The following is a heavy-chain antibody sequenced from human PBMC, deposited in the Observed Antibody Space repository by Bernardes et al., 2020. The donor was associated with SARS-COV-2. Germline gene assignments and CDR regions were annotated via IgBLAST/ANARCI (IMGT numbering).Heavy chain of an antibody. V-gene: IGHV3-23*01. D-gene: IGHD5-12*01. Sequence: GGSLRLSCAASGFTFSSYAMSWVRQAPGKGLEWVSAISGSGGSPYYADSVKGRFTISRDNSKNTLYLQMNSLRAEETAVYYCAKDLILGHSGYDTDDYWGEGTLVTFSS. J-gene: IGHJ4*02. CDR2: ISGSGGSP. CDR1: GFTFSSYA. CDR3: AKDLILGHSGYDTDDY.